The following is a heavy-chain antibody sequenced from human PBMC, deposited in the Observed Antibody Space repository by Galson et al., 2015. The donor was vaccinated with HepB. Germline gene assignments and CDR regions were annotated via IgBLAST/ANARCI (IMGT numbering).Heavy chain of an antibody. V-gene: IGHV4-31*03. CDR1: GGSISSAGFY. CDR2: ISDSGIT. D-gene: IGHD3-22*01. CDR3: ARVPTLGYSPYYFDY. Sequence: TLSLTCTVSGGSISSAGFYWSWLRQHPGRGLEWIGYISDSGITYASPSLEGRLTISRDTSKNQFSLKMNSVTAADTALYFCARVPTLGYSPYYFDYWGQGTLVTVSA. J-gene: IGHJ4*02.